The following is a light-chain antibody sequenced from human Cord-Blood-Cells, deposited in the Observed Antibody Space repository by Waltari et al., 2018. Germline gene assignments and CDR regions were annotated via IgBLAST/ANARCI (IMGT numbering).Light chain of an antibody. V-gene: IGLV3-19*01. Sequence: SSELTQDPAVSVALGQTVRLTCQGDSLRSYYASWYQQKPGQAPVLVISGKNNRPSGIPDRFSGSSSGNTASLTITGAQAEDEADYYCNSRDSSGNRVFGGGTKLTVL. J-gene: IGLJ3*02. CDR3: NSRDSSGNRV. CDR2: GKN. CDR1: SLRSYY.